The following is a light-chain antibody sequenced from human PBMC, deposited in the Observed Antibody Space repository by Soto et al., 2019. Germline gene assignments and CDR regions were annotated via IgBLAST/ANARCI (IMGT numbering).Light chain of an antibody. J-gene: IGLJ2*01. V-gene: IGLV2-14*01. CDR3: SSYTSSSTLL. CDR2: EVS. Sequence: QSVLSQPASVSGSPGQSITISCTGTSSDVGGYNYVSCYQQHPGKAPKLMIYEVSNRPSGVSNRFSGYKSGNTASLTISGLQAEDEADYYCSSYTSSSTLLFGGGTKLTV. CDR1: SSDVGGYNY.